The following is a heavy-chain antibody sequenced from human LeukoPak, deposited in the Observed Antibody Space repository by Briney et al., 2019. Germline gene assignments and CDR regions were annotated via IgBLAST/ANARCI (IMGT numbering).Heavy chain of an antibody. CDR3: ARATLSDYYFNY. CDR2: LNPSGGDT. Sequence: ASVKVSCKTSGYIFTSFYMHWVRQAPGQGLEWIGILNPSGGDTGYAQKFQGRVTMTRDTSTNTVYMGLSSLRSEDTAVYSCARATLSDYYFNYWGQGALVTVSS. V-gene: IGHV1-46*01. CDR1: GYIFTSFY. J-gene: IGHJ4*02.